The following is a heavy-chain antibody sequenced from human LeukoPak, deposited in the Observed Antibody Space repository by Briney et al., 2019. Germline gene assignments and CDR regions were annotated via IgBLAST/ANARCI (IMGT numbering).Heavy chain of an antibody. CDR3: AKLDYYDTH. CDR2: ITGSSVST. Sequence: TGGSLRLSCAASGFTFSSYAMSWVRQAPGKGLEWVSSITGSSVSTYYADFVKGRFTISRDNSKNTLYLQMNSLRAEDTAVYFCAKLDYYDTHWGQGTLVTVSS. J-gene: IGHJ4*02. V-gene: IGHV3-23*01. CDR1: GFTFSSYA. D-gene: IGHD3-22*01.